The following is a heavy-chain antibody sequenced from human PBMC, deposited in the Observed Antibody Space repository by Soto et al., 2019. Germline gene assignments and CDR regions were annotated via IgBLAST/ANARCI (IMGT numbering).Heavy chain of an antibody. CDR3: ARYRLVPSGYGMDV. V-gene: IGHV3-33*01. CDR1: GFTFRSYG. CDR2: IWFDGSKK. D-gene: IGHD2-2*01. Sequence: QMQLVESGGGVVQPGRSLRLSCAASGFTFRSYGIHWVRQAPGKGLEWVALIWFDGSKKYYVDSVKGRFAVSRDNSKNTVYLQMNSLRVEDTAVYYGARYRLVPSGYGMDVWGQGTTFTVSS. J-gene: IGHJ6*02.